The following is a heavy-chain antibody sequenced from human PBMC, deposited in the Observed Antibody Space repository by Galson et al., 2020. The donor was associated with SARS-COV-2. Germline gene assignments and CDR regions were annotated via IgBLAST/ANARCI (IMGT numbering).Heavy chain of an antibody. V-gene: IGHV3-30*04. CDR1: GFAFSAYT. J-gene: IGHJ6*02. CDR2: ISYDGSNK. Sequence: LRLSCAASGFAFSAYTMHWVRQAPGKGLEWAAAISYDGSNKYYTDSVKGRFTISRDNSKNTLYLQMNNLIPEDTALYYCAREETDYGDFYYFGLDVWGQGTTVTVSS. CDR3: AREETDYGDFYYFGLDV. D-gene: IGHD4-17*01.